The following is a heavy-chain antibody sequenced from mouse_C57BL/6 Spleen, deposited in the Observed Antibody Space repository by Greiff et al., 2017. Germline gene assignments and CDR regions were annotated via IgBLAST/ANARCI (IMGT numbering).Heavy chain of an antibody. CDR2: IDPENGDT. V-gene: IGHV14-4*01. CDR1: GFNIKDDY. Sequence: EVKLMESGAELVRPGASVKLSCTASGFNIKDDYMHWVKQRPEQGLEWIGWIDPENGDTEYASKFQGKATITADTSSNTAYLQLSSLTSEDTAVYYCTTGYSNYAAYWGQGTLVTVSA. J-gene: IGHJ3*01. D-gene: IGHD2-5*01. CDR3: TTGYSNYAAY.